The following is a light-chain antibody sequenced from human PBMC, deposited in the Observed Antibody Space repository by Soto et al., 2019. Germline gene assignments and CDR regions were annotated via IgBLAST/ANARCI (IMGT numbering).Light chain of an antibody. V-gene: IGLV2-14*01. CDR2: ELS. CDR3: SSYSISTAYL. Sequence: ALTQPASVSGSPGQSITISGTGTSSDVGVYNYISCYELHPLKAPKLMVFELSNRHSGVSYPFPGFKSGNPASLTISGLQAEDEADYFCSSYSISTAYLFGTGTKVTVL. J-gene: IGLJ1*01. CDR1: SSDVGVYNY.